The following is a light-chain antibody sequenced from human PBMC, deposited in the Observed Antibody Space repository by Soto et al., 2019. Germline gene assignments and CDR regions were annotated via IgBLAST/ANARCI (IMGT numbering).Light chain of an antibody. CDR3: QQYKIRST. CDR1: ERVAKW. J-gene: IGKJ1*01. CDR2: DVS. V-gene: IGKV1-5*01. Sequence: DIQMTQSPSSLSASVGDTVTITCRASERVAKWLAWYHQKPGNAPKVLIYDVSKLGSGVPSRFSGSGSETEFTLSITGQQPEDSATYFCQQYKIRSTFGQGTKVEV.